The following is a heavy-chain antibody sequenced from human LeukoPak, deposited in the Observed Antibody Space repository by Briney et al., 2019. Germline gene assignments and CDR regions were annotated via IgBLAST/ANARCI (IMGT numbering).Heavy chain of an antibody. D-gene: IGHD3-16*01. CDR2: IYHAGST. CDR1: GYAIRTGYY. CDR3: ARYRYGGPADY. J-gene: IGHJ4*02. V-gene: IGHV4-38-2*01. Sequence: SETLSLTCAVSGYAIRTGYYWGSLRQPPGKELEWIGSIYHAGSTYYTPSLKSRVTISVDTSKNHFSLSLNSVTVADTAVYYCARYRYGGPADYRGPGTLITVSS.